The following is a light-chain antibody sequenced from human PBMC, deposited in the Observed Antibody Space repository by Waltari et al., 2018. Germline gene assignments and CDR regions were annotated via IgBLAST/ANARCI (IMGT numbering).Light chain of an antibody. CDR3: QQSDSTPRT. V-gene: IGKV1-39*01. CDR1: QTIDNY. J-gene: IGKJ1*01. Sequence: DIQMTQSPSSLSASVGDSVTITCRASQTIDNYLNWSQQKPGKAPKLLSYAASTLQTGVPSRFSGSGSGTEFTLTIGGLQLEDFATDFCQQSDSTPRTFGQGTKVEIK. CDR2: AAS.